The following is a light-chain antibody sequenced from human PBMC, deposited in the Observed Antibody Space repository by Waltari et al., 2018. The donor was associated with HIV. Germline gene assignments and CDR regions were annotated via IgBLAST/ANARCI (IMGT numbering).Light chain of an antibody. CDR2: DNH. CDR3: GTWDTSLSAWI. Sequence: QSVLTQPHSVSATPGQKVTISCSGRSSNISTNYVSWYQHFPGTVPKVLIYDNHKRSSGIPDRFSGSKSGTSATLDISGLQTGDEAHYYCGTWDTSLSAWIFGTGTKVTVL. J-gene: IGLJ1*01. CDR1: SSNISTNY. V-gene: IGLV1-51*01.